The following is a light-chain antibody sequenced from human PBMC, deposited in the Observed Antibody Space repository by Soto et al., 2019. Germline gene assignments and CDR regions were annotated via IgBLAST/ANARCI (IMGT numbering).Light chain of an antibody. J-gene: IGLJ2*01. V-gene: IGLV2-14*01. CDR3: GSYSSSNTLGV. Sequence: QSALTQPASVSGSPGQSITISCSGTSSDVGGYKYVSWYQQHPGKAPKLMNYEVSNRPSGVSNRFSGSKSGNTASLTISGLQAEDDADYYCGSYSSSNTLGVFGGGTKLTVL. CDR2: EVS. CDR1: SSDVGGYKY.